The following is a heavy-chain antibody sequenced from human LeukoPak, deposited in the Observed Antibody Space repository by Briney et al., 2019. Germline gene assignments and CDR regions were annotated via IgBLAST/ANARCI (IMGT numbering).Heavy chain of an antibody. CDR2: INPNSGGT. Sequence: GASVTVSFTASGYTFTVYYMHWVRQAPGQGLEWMGWINPNSGGTNYAQKFQGRVTMTRDTSISTAYMELSRLRSDDTAVYYCARDKNWFDPWGQGTLVTVSS. CDR3: ARDKNWFDP. CDR1: GYTFTVYY. J-gene: IGHJ5*02. V-gene: IGHV1-2*02.